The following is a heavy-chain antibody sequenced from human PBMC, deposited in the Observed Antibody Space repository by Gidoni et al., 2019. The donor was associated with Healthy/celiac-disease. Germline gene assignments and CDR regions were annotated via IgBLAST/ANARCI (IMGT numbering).Heavy chain of an antibody. V-gene: IGHV4-31*03. CDR2: IYYSGST. CDR1: GCSISSGGYY. J-gene: IGHJ4*02. Sequence: QVQLQESGPGLVKPSQTLSLTCPVSGCSISSGGYYWSWIRQHPGKGLEWIGYIYYSGSTYYNPSLKSRVTISVDTSKNQFSLKLSSVTAADTAVYYCARKGDSYGDFSYYFDYWGQGTLVTVSS. D-gene: IGHD4-17*01. CDR3: ARKGDSYGDFSYYFDY.